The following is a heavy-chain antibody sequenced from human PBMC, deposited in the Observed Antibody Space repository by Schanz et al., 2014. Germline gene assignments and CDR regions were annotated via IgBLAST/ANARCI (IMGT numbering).Heavy chain of an antibody. V-gene: IGHV1-18*01. J-gene: IGHJ4*02. Sequence: QVQLVQSGAEVKKPGASVRVSCKASGYTFTTYAMSWVRQAPGQGLEWMGWISAYNHNKEYDQKFQGRVTMTADTSTNTAYMELRSLRSDDTAVYYCARDRRFFDRDDLYYFDSWGQGTLVTVSS. CDR3: ARDRRFFDRDDLYYFDS. CDR2: ISAYNHNK. D-gene: IGHD3-3*01. CDR1: GYTFTTYA.